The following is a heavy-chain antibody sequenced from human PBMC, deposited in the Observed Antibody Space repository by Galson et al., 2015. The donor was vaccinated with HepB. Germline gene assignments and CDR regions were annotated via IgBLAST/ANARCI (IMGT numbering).Heavy chain of an antibody. Sequence: QSGAEVKKPGESLKISCKGSGYSFTSYWIGWVRQMPGKGLVWMGIIYPGDSDTRYSPSFQGQVTISADKSISTAYLQWSSLKASDTAMYYCARRKGEYYYDSSGYYYAAGGMDVWGQGTTVTVSS. CDR3: ARRKGEYYYDSSGYYYAAGGMDV. J-gene: IGHJ6*02. CDR1: GYSFTSYW. D-gene: IGHD3-22*01. CDR2: IYPGDSDT. V-gene: IGHV5-51*03.